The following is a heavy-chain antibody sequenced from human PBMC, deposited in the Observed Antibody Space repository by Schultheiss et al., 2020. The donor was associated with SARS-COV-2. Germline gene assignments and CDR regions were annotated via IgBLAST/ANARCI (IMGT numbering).Heavy chain of an antibody. CDR2: ISYDGSNK. Sequence: GGSLRLSFAASGFTFSSYAMHWVRQAPGKGLEWVAVISYDGSNKYYADSVKGRFTISRDNSKNTLYLQMNSLRAEDTAVYYCARGGEIPSSLAAADDLYFDYWGQGTLVTVSS. CDR1: GFTFSSYA. CDR3: ARGGEIPSSLAAADDLYFDY. J-gene: IGHJ4*02. V-gene: IGHV3-30-3*01. D-gene: IGHD6-13*01.